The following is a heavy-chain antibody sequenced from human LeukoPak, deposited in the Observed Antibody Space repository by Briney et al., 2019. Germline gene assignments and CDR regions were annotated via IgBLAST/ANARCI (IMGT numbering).Heavy chain of an antibody. CDR2: ISGSGGST. Sequence: PGGSLRLSCAASGFTFSNYAMIWVRQAPGKGLEWVSAISGSGGSTYYADSVKGRFTISRDNSKNTQYLQMNSLRAEDTAGYYCAKDPTGSYFSYCYFDLWGRGILVTVSS. CDR3: AKDPTGSYFSYCYFDL. CDR1: GFTFSNYA. D-gene: IGHD1-26*01. J-gene: IGHJ2*01. V-gene: IGHV3-23*01.